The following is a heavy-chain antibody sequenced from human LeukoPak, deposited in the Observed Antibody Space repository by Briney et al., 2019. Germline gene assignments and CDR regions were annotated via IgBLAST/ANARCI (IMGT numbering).Heavy chain of an antibody. CDR1: GFTLSTFA. J-gene: IGHJ4*02. D-gene: IGHD3-22*01. CDR2: IKQDGSEK. V-gene: IGHV3-7*03. Sequence: GGSLRLSCAASGFTLSTFAMSWVRQAPGKGLEWVANIKQDGSEKYYVDSVKGRFTISRDNARNSLYLQMNSLRAEDTAVYYCAKWKYDSSGYFGGFFPFFDYWGQGTLVTVSS. CDR3: AKWKYDSSGYFGGFFPFFDY.